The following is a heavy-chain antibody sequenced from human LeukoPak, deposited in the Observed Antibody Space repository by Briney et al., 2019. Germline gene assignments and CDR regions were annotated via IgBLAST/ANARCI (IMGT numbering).Heavy chain of an antibody. CDR3: AIYYYDSSGYNAFDI. D-gene: IGHD3-22*01. CDR1: GGSISSSSYY. V-gene: IGHV4-39*01. CDR2: IYYSGST. J-gene: IGHJ3*02. Sequence: SETLSLTCTVSGGSISSSSYYWGWIRQPPGKALEWIGSIYYSGSTYYNPSLKSRVTISVDTSKNQFSLKLSSVTAADTAVYYCAIYYYDSSGYNAFDIWGQGTMVTVSS.